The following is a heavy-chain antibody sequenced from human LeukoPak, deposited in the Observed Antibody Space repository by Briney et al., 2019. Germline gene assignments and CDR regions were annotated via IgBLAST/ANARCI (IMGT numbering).Heavy chain of an antibody. Sequence: PGGSLRLSCAASGFTFSSYEMNWVRQAPGKGLEWLSAISGSGDSTYYADSVKGRFTISRDNSKNTLYLQINSLRADGTAVYYCAKQFSSAVGSAVDCWGQGTLVTVSS. CDR1: GFTFSSYE. CDR3: AKQFSSAVGSAVDC. V-gene: IGHV3-23*01. J-gene: IGHJ4*02. CDR2: ISGSGDST. D-gene: IGHD2-15*01.